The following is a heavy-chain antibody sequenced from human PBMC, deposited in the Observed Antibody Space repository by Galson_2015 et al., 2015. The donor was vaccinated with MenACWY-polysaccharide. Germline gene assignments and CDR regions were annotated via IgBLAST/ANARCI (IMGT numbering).Heavy chain of an antibody. CDR2: INHSGST. CDR1: GGSLSGYY. J-gene: IGHJ5*02. V-gene: IGHV4-34*01. Sequence: SETLSLTCAVYGGSLSGYYWSWIRQPPGKGLEWIGEINHSGSTNYNPSLKSRVTISLDTSRIQFSMSLTSVTAADTAVYYCARGGVAPRGRTHWFDPWGQGALVTVSS. CDR3: ARGGVAPRGRTHWFDP. D-gene: IGHD3-16*01.